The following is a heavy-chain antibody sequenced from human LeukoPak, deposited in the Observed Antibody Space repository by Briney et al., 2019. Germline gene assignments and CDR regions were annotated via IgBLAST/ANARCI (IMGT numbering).Heavy chain of an antibody. V-gene: IGHV4-34*01. CDR3: GRWCHSWFDP. CDR2: INHSGST. D-gene: IGHD4/OR15-4a*01. J-gene: IGHJ5*02. Sequence: SETLSLTCAVYGGSFSGYYWSWIRQPPRKGLEWIGEINHSGSTNYNPSLKSRVTISVDTSKNQFSLQLSSVTAADTAVYYCGRWCHSWFDPWGEGTLVTVSS. CDR1: GGSFSGYY.